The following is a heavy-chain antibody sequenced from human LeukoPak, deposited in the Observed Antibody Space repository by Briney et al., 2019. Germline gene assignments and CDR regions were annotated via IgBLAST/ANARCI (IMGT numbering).Heavy chain of an antibody. J-gene: IGHJ2*01. CDR1: GYIFTGYY. Sequence: GASVKVSCKASGYIFTGYYMHWVRQAPGQGLEWMGWIDPKSGGTNYAQKFQGRVTMTRDTSISTAFMELSRLRSDDTAMYYCVRTYYYDSSGPPFDLWGRGTLVTVSS. CDR2: IDPKSGGT. V-gene: IGHV1-2*02. CDR3: VRTYYYDSSGPPFDL. D-gene: IGHD3-22*01.